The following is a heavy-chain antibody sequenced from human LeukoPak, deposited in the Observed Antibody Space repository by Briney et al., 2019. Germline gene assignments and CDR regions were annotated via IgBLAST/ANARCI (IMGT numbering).Heavy chain of an antibody. CDR2: IYYSGST. CDR1: GGSISSYY. V-gene: IGHV4-59*01. D-gene: IGHD6-13*01. Sequence: SETLSLTCTVSGGSISSYYWSWIRQPPGKGLEWIGYIYYSGSTNYNPSLKSRVTISVDTSKNQFSLKLSSVAAADTAVYYCAREGIAAAGSFDYWGQGTLVTVSS. CDR3: AREGIAAAGSFDY. J-gene: IGHJ4*02.